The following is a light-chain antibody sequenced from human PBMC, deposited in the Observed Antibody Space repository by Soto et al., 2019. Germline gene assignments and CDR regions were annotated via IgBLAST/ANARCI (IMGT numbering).Light chain of an antibody. J-gene: IGLJ1*01. CDR1: SSNLGDNT. CDR3: AAWDASLDGYV. V-gene: IGLV1-44*01. Sequence: QSVLTQPPSASGTPGQRVTISCSTSSSNLGDNTVNWYQHVPGTAPKLLIYSYDQRPSGVPDRFSGSKSGTSASLAISGLQSEDEADYYCAAWDASLDGYVFGTGTKVTLL. CDR2: SYD.